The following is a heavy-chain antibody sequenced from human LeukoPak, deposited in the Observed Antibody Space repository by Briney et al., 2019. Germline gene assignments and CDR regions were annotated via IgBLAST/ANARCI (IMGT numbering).Heavy chain of an antibody. CDR1: GYTFTGYY. V-gene: IGHV1-2*06. CDR3: ARDSHYDFWSGYPTKRGYYGMDV. CDR2: INPNSGDT. J-gene: IGHJ6*02. Sequence: ASVKVSCKTSGYTFTGYYVHWVRQAPGQGLEWMGRINPNSGDTNYAQKFQGRVTMTRDTSISTAYMELSRLRSDDTAVYYCARDSHYDFWSGYPTKRGYYGMDVWGQGTTVTVSS. D-gene: IGHD3-3*01.